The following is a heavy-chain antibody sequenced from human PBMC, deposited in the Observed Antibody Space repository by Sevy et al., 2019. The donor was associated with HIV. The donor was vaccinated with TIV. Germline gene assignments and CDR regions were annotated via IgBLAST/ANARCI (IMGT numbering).Heavy chain of an antibody. Sequence: GGSLRLSCAASGFTFSDYYMSWIRQAPGKGLEWVSYISINGSTIYYAESVKGRFTISRDNAKNSLYLQMNSLRAEDTAVYHCARQTRVGTIFFGTYYLDCWGQGTLVTVSS. CDR2: ISINGSTI. CDR1: GFTFSDYY. CDR3: ARQTRVGTIFFGTYYLDC. J-gene: IGHJ4*02. D-gene: IGHD3-3*01. V-gene: IGHV3-11*01.